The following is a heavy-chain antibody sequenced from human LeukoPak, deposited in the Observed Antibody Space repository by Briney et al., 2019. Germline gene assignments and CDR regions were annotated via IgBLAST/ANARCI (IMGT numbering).Heavy chain of an antibody. Sequence: PSETLSLTCTVSGGSISSYYWSWIRQPPGKGLEWIGYIYTSGSTNYNPSLKSRVTISVDTSRNQFSLKLSSVTAADTAVYYCASNGYSSSRSWFNPWGQGTLVTVSS. CDR3: ASNGYSSSRSWFNP. CDR2: IYTSGST. V-gene: IGHV4-4*09. CDR1: GGSISSYY. J-gene: IGHJ5*02. D-gene: IGHD6-13*01.